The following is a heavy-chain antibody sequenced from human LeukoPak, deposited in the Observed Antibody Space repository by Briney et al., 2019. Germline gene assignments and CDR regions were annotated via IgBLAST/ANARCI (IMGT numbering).Heavy chain of an antibody. Sequence: SETLSLTCIVSGGSVISDSHFWVWIRQPPGKGLEWIATMLYTGSTYYNTSLKSRLTMSLDASKNQVSLNLYSVTAADTAVYYCARLDYYDLRYFDFWGQGILVTVSS. CDR2: MLYTGST. D-gene: IGHD3-22*01. V-gene: IGHV4-39*01. J-gene: IGHJ4*02. CDR3: ARLDYYDLRYFDF. CDR1: GGSVISDSHF.